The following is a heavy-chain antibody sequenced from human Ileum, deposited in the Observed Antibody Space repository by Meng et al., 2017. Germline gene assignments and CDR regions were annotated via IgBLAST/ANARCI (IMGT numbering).Heavy chain of an antibody. V-gene: IGHV3-23*01. CDR2: ISGDGTRT. Sequence: GESLKISCAASGFVFTTYAMSWVRQAPGKGLEWVSAISGDGTRTYFTDSVKGRFTISRDSSKNTLSLQMNSLRAEDTAIYFCAKAGGGGWELDYFDSWGQGTLVTVSS. CDR1: GFVFTTYA. D-gene: IGHD1-26*01. CDR3: AKAGGGGWELDYFDS. J-gene: IGHJ4*02.